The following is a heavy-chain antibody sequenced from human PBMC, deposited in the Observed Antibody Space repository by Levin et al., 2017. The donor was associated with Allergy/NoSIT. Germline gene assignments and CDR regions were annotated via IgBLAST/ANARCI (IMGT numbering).Heavy chain of an antibody. J-gene: IGHJ2*01. CDR2: INWNGGST. V-gene: IGHV3-20*04. CDR3: ARASRVGATLGYWYFDL. Sequence: GGSLRLSCAASGFTFDDYGMSWVRQAPGKGLEWVSGINWNGGSTGYADSVKGRFTISRDNAKNSLYLQMNSLRAEDTALYYCARASRVGATLGYWYFDLWGRGTLVTVSS. CDR1: GFTFDDYG. D-gene: IGHD1-26*01.